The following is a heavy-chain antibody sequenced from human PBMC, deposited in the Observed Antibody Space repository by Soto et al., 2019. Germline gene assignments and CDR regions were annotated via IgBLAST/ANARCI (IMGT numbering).Heavy chain of an antibody. CDR2: MNPYTGET. V-gene: IGHV1-8*01. J-gene: IGHJ4*02. CDR3: VRQAGGATTPGDDY. D-gene: IGHD2-15*01. CDR1: GYTFDALD. Sequence: QVHLVQSGAEVRKPGASVRVSCQASGYTFDALDIHWVRQATGQGLEFMGWMNPYTGETAYTQTFRGRVSMTRDTSVSTAYMELTSLTSEDSAIYFCVRQAGGATTPGDDYWGQGTLVTVSS.